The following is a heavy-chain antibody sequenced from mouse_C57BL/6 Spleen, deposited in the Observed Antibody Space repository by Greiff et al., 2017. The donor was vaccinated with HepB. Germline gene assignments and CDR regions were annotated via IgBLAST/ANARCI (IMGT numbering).Heavy chain of an antibody. CDR3: ARTYGSRPYYAMDY. J-gene: IGHJ4*01. Sequence: EVQRVESGAELVKPGASVKLSCTASGFNIKDYYMHWVKQRTEQGLEWIGRIDPEDGETKYAPKFQGKATITADTSSNTAYLQLSSLTSEDTAVYYCARTYGSRPYYAMDYWGQGTSVTVSS. D-gene: IGHD1-1*01. V-gene: IGHV14-2*01. CDR1: GFNIKDYY. CDR2: IDPEDGET.